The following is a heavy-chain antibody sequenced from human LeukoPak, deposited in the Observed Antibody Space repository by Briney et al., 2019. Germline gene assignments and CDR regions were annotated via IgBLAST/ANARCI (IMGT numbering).Heavy chain of an antibody. CDR2: IHPTDSDT. J-gene: IGHJ5*02. CDR3: ARHYYYNTEFDP. V-gene: IGHV5-51*01. Sequence: GESLKISCRASGYSFSNYWIGWVRQVPGKGLEWMGIIHPTDSDTVYSPSLQGQVTISADKSINTVYLQWRSLEASDTAIYYCARHYYYNTEFDPWGQGTLVTVSS. CDR1: GYSFSNYW. D-gene: IGHD3-10*01.